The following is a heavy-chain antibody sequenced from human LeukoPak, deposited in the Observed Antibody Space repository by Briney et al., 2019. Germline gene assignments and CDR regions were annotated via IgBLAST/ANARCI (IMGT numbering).Heavy chain of an antibody. CDR2: ISYDGSNK. Sequence: GGSLRLSCAASGFTFSSYGMHWVRQAPGKGLEWVAVISYDGSNKYYADSVKGRFTISRDNSKNTLYLQMNSLRAEDTAVYYCARDVAFWSGYYDYWGQGTLVTVSS. CDR1: GFTFSSYG. D-gene: IGHD3-3*01. J-gene: IGHJ4*02. V-gene: IGHV3-30*03. CDR3: ARDVAFWSGYYDY.